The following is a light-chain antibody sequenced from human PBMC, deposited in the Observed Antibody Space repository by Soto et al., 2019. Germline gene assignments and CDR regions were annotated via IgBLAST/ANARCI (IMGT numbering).Light chain of an antibody. CDR2: DAS. V-gene: IGKV3-11*01. J-gene: IGKJ4*01. Sequence: EIVLTQFPATLSLSPGDRATLSCRASQSVSSYLAWYQQKPGQAPRLLIYDASNRATGIPARFSGSGSGTDFTLTISSLESEDFAVYYCQQRSNWPLTFGGGTKVEIK. CDR1: QSVSSY. CDR3: QQRSNWPLT.